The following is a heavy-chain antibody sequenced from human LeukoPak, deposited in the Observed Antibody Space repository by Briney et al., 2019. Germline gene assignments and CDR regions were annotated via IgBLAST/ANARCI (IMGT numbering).Heavy chain of an antibody. CDR1: GFTVITND. D-gene: IGHD1-14*01. V-gene: IGHV3-53*01. CDR3: ARGVEPLAANTLAY. CDR2: LYSDGNT. Sequence: GGSLRLSCAASGFTVITNDMTWVRQAPGKGLEWVSVLYSDGNTKYADSVQGRFTISRDNSKNTLDLVMNSLSPDDTAVYYCARGVEPLAANTLAYWGQGTLVTVSS. J-gene: IGHJ4*02.